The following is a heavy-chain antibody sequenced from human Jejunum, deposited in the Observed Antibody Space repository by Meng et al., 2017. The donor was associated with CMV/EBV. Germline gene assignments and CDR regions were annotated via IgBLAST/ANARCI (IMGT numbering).Heavy chain of an antibody. CDR1: GFTVNSHY. CDR2: IYSGGTT. V-gene: IGHV3-53*01. D-gene: IGHD3-10*01. CDR3: AKGSDGGGGFFDH. J-gene: IGHJ4*02. Sequence: EVQVGESGGDLIPPRGSLRLACAGSGFTVNSHYMSWVRQAAGKGLEWVSIIYSGGTTYYADSVKGRFTNSRDNSKNTFYLQMNSLRAEDTALFFCAKGSDGGGGFFDHRGQGTLVTVSS.